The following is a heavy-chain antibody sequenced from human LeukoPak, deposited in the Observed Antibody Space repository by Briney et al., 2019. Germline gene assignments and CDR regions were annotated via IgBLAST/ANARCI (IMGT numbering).Heavy chain of an antibody. Sequence: PGGSLRLSCAASGFTFTAWYMSWIRQAPGKGLQGLSYISSSSSDTSYADSVRGRFTISRNNAKKSVYLQMNSLRAEDTAIYYCVKSAGRNGGNWGQGTLVTVSS. CDR3: VKSAGRNGGN. D-gene: IGHD1-26*01. V-gene: IGHV3-11*06. CDR1: GFTFTAWY. CDR2: ISSSSSDT. J-gene: IGHJ4*02.